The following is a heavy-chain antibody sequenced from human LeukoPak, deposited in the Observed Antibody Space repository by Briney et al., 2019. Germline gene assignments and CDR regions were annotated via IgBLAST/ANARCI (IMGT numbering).Heavy chain of an antibody. CDR1: GYTFTSYY. CDR2: INPSGGST. CDR3: ARDHRMIVESFAPGFCDY. V-gene: IGHV1-46*01. J-gene: IGHJ4*02. Sequence: ASVKVSCKASGYTFTSYYMHWVRQAPGQGLEWMGMINPSGGSTSYAQKFQGRVTMTRDTSTSTVYMELSSLRSEDTAVYYCARDHRMIVESFAPGFCDYWGQGTLVTVSS. D-gene: IGHD3-22*01.